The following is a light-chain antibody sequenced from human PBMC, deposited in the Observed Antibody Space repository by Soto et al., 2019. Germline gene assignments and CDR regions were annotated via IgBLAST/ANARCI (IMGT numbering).Light chain of an antibody. CDR3: AAWDDSLNGRV. V-gene: IGLV1-44*01. Sequence: QSVLTQPPSASGTPGQRVTISCSGSSSNIGSNTVNWYQQLPGTAPKLLIYSNNQRTSGVPDRFSGSKSGTSASLAISGLPSEDEADYYCAAWDDSLNGRVFGGGTKLTVL. CDR2: SNN. CDR1: SSNIGSNT. J-gene: IGLJ3*02.